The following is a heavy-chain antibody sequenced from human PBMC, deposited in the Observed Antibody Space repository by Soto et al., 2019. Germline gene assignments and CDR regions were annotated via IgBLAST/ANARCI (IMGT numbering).Heavy chain of an antibody. CDR3: SSDDGYYRLYDY. CDR1: GGSISSGDYF. V-gene: IGHV4-30-4*01. CDR2: IYYTGST. D-gene: IGHD3-3*01. Sequence: QVRLQESGPGLVKPSQTLSLTCTVSGGSISSGDYFGSWVRQPPGKGPEWIGYIYYTGSTSYNPSLKSRITRSVGASRNQFSMNVSSVAAADTAGYFCSSDDGYYRLYDYWGQGTLVNVSS. J-gene: IGHJ4*02.